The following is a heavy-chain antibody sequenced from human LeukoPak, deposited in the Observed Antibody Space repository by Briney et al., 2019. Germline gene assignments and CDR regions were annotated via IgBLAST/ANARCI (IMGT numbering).Heavy chain of an antibody. CDR3: ARATVTPGIFDY. Sequence: SETLSLTCAASGGSISSYYWSWIRQPAGKGLEWIVRIYTSGSTNYNPSLKSRVTMSVDTTKNQFSLKLSSVTAADTAVYYCARATVTPGIFDYWGQGTLVTVSS. CDR2: IYTSGST. D-gene: IGHD4-11*01. J-gene: IGHJ4*02. V-gene: IGHV4-4*07. CDR1: GGSISSYY.